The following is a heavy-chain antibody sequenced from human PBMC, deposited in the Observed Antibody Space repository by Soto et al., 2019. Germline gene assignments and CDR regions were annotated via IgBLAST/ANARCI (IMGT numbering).Heavy chain of an antibody. D-gene: IGHD1-1*01. CDR1: GFTFSRYA. CDR3: AKIRDDSRAFDY. J-gene: IGHJ4*02. V-gene: IGHV3-23*01. CDR2: IFGDGART. Sequence: GGSLRLSCVASGFTFSRYAMSWVRQAPGKGLEWVSSIFGDGARTFFADSVKGRFTISRDNSKNTLFLQMNSLRTDDTAAYFCAKIRDDSRAFDYWGQGALVTVSS.